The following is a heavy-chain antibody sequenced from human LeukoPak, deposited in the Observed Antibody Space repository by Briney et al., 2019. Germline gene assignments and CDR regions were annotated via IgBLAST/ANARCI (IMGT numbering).Heavy chain of an antibody. CDR3: ARIRCSSTSCYTLPDIAAAAPYFDY. Sequence: GSLRLSCAASGFTFSDYYMSWIRQPPGKGLEWIGYIYYSGSTNYNPSLKSRVTISVDTSKNQFSLKLSSVTAADTAVYYCARIRCSSTSCYTLPDIAAAAPYFDYWGQGTLVTVSS. J-gene: IGHJ4*02. CDR1: GFTFSDYY. D-gene: IGHD2-2*02. V-gene: IGHV4-59*01. CDR2: IYYSGST.